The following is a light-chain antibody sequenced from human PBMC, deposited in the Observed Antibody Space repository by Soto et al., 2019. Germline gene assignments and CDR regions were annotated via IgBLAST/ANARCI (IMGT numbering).Light chain of an antibody. CDR2: QDT. V-gene: IGLV3-1*01. CDR1: KLGDKY. J-gene: IGLJ2*01. CDR3: QAWDLTTVV. Sequence: SYELTQPPSVSVSAGQTASITCSGDKLGDKYTCWYHQKPGQSPVLVIYQDTKRPSGIPERFSGSNSGNTATLTISGTQAVDEADYYCQAWDLTTVVFGGGTKLTVL.